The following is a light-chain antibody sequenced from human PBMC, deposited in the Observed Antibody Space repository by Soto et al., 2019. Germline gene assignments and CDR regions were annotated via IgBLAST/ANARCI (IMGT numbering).Light chain of an antibody. CDR3: QQTYSTPHT. V-gene: IGKV1-39*01. CDR1: QSISSY. J-gene: IGKJ2*01. CDR2: TSS. Sequence: DIQMTQSPSSLSASVGDRVTITCRASQSISSYLNWYQLKPGKAPNLLIYTSSSLQSGVPSRFSGSGSGTDFTLTISSLQPEDYATYYCQQTYSTPHTFGQGTNLEIK.